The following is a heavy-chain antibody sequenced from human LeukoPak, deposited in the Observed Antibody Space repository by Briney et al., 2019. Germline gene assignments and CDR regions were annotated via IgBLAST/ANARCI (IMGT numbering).Heavy chain of an antibody. Sequence: GGSLRLSCAASGFTFSSYAMHWVRQAPGKGLEWVAVISYDGSNKYYADSVKGRFTISRDNSKNTLYLQMNSLRAEDTAVYYCARDGGGIAARLWALYFDYWGQGTLVTVSS. J-gene: IGHJ4*02. CDR1: GFTFSSYA. CDR3: ARDGGGIAARLWALYFDY. V-gene: IGHV3-30*04. CDR2: ISYDGSNK. D-gene: IGHD6-6*01.